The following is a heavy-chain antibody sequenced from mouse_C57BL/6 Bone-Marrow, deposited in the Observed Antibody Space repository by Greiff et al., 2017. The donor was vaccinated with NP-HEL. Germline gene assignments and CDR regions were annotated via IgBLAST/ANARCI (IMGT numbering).Heavy chain of an antibody. CDR2: ISSGGSYT. D-gene: IGHD1-1*01. J-gene: IGHJ1*03. CDR1: GFTFSSYG. CDR3: ARPHYYGSRGPYWYFDV. V-gene: IGHV5-6*01. Sequence: EVHLVESGGDLVKPGGSLKLSCAASGFTFSSYGMSWVRQTPDKRLEWVATISSGGSYTYYPDSVKGRFTISRDNAKNTLYLQMSSLKSEDTAMYYCARPHYYGSRGPYWYFDVWGTGTTVTVSS.